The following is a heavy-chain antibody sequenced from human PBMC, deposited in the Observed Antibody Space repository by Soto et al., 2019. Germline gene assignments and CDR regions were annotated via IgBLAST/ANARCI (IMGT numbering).Heavy chain of an antibody. D-gene: IGHD5-18*01. V-gene: IGHV4-4*02. CDR3: ARACGYSYGYGWDY. J-gene: IGHJ4*02. CDR2: IYHSGST. CDR1: GGSISSSNW. Sequence: QVQLQESGPGLVKPSGTLSLTCAVSGGSISSSNWWSWVRQPPGKGLEWIGEIYHSGSTNYNPSLKSRVTXXVXKXXNQFSLKLSSVTAADTAVYYCARACGYSYGYGWDYWGQGTLVTVSS.